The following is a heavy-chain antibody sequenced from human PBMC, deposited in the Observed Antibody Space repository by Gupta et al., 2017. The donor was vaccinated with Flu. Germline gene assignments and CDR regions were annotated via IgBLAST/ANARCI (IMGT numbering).Heavy chain of an antibody. J-gene: IGHJ4*02. V-gene: IGHV3-30*18. D-gene: IGHD3-16*01. CDR1: V. CDR2: ISAGGERE. Sequence: VLHWVRQAPGKGLEWVAAISAGGEREHYADSVKAQFSISRDKSKGTMYLQMNSLRPEDSGVYYCAKEDFGSGRAGGFTNWGQGALVTVSS. CDR3: AKEDFGSGRAGGFTN.